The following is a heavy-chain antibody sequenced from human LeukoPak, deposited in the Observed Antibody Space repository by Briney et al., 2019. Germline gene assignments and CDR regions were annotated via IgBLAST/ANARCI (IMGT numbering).Heavy chain of an antibody. D-gene: IGHD3-16*02. CDR2: IYTSGST. J-gene: IGHJ3*02. CDR1: GGSISSGSYY. V-gene: IGHV4-61*02. Sequence: SETLSLTCTVSGGSISSGSYYWSWIRQPPGKGLEWIGRIYTSGSTNYNPSLKSRVTISVDTSKNQSSLKLSSVTAADTAVYYCARVSDYVWGSYRSDIWGQGTMVTVSS. CDR3: ARVSDYVWGSYRSDI.